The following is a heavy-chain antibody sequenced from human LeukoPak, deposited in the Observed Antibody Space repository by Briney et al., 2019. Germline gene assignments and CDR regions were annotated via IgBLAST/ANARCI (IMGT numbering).Heavy chain of an antibody. CDR1: GYTFTGHY. CDR2: INPNSGGT. Sequence: GASVKVSCKASGYTFTGHYMHWVRQAPGQGLEWMGWINPNSGGTNYAQKFQGRVTMTRDTSISTAYMELRSLRSDDTAVYYCARISRCTNGVCYKYYYYYMDVWGKGTTVTVSS. J-gene: IGHJ6*03. V-gene: IGHV1-2*02. CDR3: ARISRCTNGVCYKYYYYYMDV. D-gene: IGHD2-8*01.